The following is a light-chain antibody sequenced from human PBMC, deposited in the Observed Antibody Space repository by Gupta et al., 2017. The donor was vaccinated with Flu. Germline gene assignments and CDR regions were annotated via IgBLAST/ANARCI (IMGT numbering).Light chain of an antibody. Sequence: TVTISCTRSSGGIASNYVQWYQQRPGSSPTTVIYDHNRRPSGVPDRFAASIDRSSASASLTISGLETEDDDDYYCQSYEGTHVVFGGGTKLTVL. J-gene: IGLJ3*02. CDR1: SGGIASNY. V-gene: IGLV6-57*01. CDR2: DHN. CDR3: QSYEGTHVV.